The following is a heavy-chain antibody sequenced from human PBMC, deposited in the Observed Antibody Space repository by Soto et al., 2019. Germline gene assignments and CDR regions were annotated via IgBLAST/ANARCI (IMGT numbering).Heavy chain of an antibody. D-gene: IGHD5-18*01. J-gene: IGHJ4*02. V-gene: IGHV4-59*01. Sequence: SETLSLTCTVSGGSISSYYWSWIRQPPGKGLEWIGYIYYSGSTNYNPSLKSRVTISVDTSKNQFSLKLSSVTAADTAVYYCARGYSYGFGYFDYWGQGTLVTVSS. CDR3: ARGYSYGFGYFDY. CDR2: IYYSGST. CDR1: GGSISSYY.